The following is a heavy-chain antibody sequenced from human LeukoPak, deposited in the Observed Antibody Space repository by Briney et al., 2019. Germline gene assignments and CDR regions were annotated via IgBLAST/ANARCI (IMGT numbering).Heavy chain of an antibody. CDR3: AKAGWYSAKTYATYDDAYDI. CDR2: ISAAGGGT. Sequence: GGSLRLSCAASGVTFNNYAMSWVRQAPGKGLEWVSAISAAGGGTYYADSVKGRFTISRDNSKKKVFLQMNSLRADDTAVYYCAKAGWYSAKTYATYDDAYDIWGQGTMVTVSS. J-gene: IGHJ3*02. CDR1: GVTFNNYA. V-gene: IGHV3-23*01. D-gene: IGHD1-26*01.